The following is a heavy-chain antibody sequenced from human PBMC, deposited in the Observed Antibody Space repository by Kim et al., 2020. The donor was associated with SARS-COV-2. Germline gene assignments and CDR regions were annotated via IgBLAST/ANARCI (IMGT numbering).Heavy chain of an antibody. J-gene: IGHJ4*02. Sequence: GGSLRLSCAASGFTFSSYGMNWVRQAPGKGLEWVSYISSSSSTIYYADSVKGRFTISRDNAKNSLYLQMNSLRDEDTAVYYCVTGNYYGSGSCDYWGQGTLVTVSS. CDR2: ISSSSSTI. V-gene: IGHV3-48*02. CDR3: VTGNYYGSGSCDY. CDR1: GFTFSSYG. D-gene: IGHD3-10*01.